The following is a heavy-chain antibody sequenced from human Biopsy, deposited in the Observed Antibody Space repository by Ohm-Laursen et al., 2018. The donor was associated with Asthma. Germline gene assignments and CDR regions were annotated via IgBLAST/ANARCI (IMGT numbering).Heavy chain of an antibody. CDR1: GDAMSTSGSY. D-gene: IGHD6-6*01. J-gene: IGHJ2*01. CDR3: ARAVSSSSYWYFDL. V-gene: IGHV4-39*01. Sequence: SDTLSLTWIVSGDAMSTSGSYWGWIRQSPGKGLEWIGSIYYSGRTYYNPSLESRVTITANPSKNQFSLKVTSVTAADTAVYYCARAVSSSSYWYFDLWGRGDLVTVSS. CDR2: IYYSGRT.